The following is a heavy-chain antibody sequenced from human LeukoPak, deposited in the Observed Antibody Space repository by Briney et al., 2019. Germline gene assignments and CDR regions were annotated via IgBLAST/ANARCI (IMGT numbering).Heavy chain of an antibody. CDR1: GFTFDDYA. CDR3: AKASRSGYDSSGYRLGYDAFDI. V-gene: IGHV3-9*01. CDR2: ISWNSGSI. J-gene: IGHJ3*02. Sequence: GGSLRLSCAASGFTFDDYAMHWVRQAPGKGLEWVSGISWNSGSIGYADSVKGRFTISRDDAKNSLYLQMNSLRAEDTALYYCAKASRSGYDSSGYRLGYDAFDIWGQGTMVTVSS. D-gene: IGHD3-22*01.